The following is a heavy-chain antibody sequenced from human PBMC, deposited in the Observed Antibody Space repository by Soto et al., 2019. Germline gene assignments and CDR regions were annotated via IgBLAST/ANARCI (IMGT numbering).Heavy chain of an antibody. D-gene: IGHD5-12*01. Sequence: QVQLVQSGAELKKPGASVTVSCRSSGDTFNDYCIHWVRQAPGKGLEWMGWINPNSGVTKYAQKFQGWVSMTRDTSIRTVYMQLSRLRSDDTAVYYCARESGGATATLDYYYFYMDVWGTGTTVTVSS. CDR2: INPNSGVT. J-gene: IGHJ6*03. CDR3: ARESGGATATLDYYYFYMDV. V-gene: IGHV1-2*04. CDR1: GDTFNDYC.